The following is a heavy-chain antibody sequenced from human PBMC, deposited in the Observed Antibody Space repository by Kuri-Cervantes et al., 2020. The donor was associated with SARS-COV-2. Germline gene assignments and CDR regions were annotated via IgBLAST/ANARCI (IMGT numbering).Heavy chain of an antibody. D-gene: IGHD6-13*01. CDR3: ARGAGYSSSWYRGGAFDI. Sequence: SETLSLTCTVSGYSISSGYYWGWIRQPPGKGLEWIGSIYHSGSTYYNPSLKSRVTISVDTSKNQFSLKLSSVTAADTAVYYCARGAGYSSSWYRGGAFDIWGQGTMVTVSS. CDR1: GYSISSGYY. V-gene: IGHV4-38-2*02. CDR2: IYHSGST. J-gene: IGHJ3*02.